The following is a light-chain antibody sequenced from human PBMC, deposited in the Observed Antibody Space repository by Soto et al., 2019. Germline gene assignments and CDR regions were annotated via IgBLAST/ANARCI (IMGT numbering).Light chain of an antibody. Sequence: EIVMTQSPATLSVSPGERATLSCRASQNVFSNLAWYQQKPGQAPRLLIYGASTRATGTPGRFSGSGSGTEFTLTISSLQSEDFAVYYCNQYDNWPPWTFGQGTKVEI. V-gene: IGKV3-15*01. J-gene: IGKJ1*01. CDR3: NQYDNWPPWT. CDR2: GAS. CDR1: QNVFSN.